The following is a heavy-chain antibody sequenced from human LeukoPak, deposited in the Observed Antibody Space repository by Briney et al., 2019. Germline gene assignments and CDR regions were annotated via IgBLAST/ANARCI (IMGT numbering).Heavy chain of an antibody. V-gene: IGHV3-7*03. CDR1: GLTFSSYW. D-gene: IGHD3-16*02. Sequence: GGSLRLSCAASGLTFSSYWMSWVRQAPGKGLEWVANIKQDGSEKYYVDSVKGRFTISRDNAKNSLYLQMNSLRAEDTAVYYCAKTEDDYVWGSYRYTPYFDYWGQGTLVTVSS. CDR2: IKQDGSEK. CDR3: AKTEDDYVWGSYRYTPYFDY. J-gene: IGHJ4*02.